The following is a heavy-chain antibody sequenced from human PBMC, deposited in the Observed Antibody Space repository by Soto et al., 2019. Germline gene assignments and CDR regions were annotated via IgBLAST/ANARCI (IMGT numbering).Heavy chain of an antibody. CDR3: ARGHFYSFGYSVYSYYYGIDV. CDR2: INHTGGT. Sequence: SQALSLPRTVYGGSANGYYSNWISQPPGKGLEWIGEINHTGGTHYTPSLKTRVNMSVDTSKNQFSLRLSSVTAADTALYYSARGHFYSFGYSVYSYYYGIDVGCQ. D-gene: IGHD5-18*01. V-gene: IGHV4-34*01. J-gene: IGHJ6*02. CDR1: GGSANGYY.